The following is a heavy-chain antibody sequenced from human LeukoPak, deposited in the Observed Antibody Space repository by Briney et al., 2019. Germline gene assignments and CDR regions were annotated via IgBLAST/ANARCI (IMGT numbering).Heavy chain of an antibody. CDR1: GYTFTSYG. V-gene: IGHV1-18*01. CDR3: ARGMGYYDSSGITVFDY. D-gene: IGHD3-22*01. Sequence: ASVKVSCKASGYTFTSYGISWVRRAPGQGLEWMGWISAYNGNTNYAQKLQGRVTMATDTSTSTAYMELRSLRSDDTAVYYCARGMGYYDSSGITVFDYWGQGTLVTVSS. CDR2: ISAYNGNT. J-gene: IGHJ4*02.